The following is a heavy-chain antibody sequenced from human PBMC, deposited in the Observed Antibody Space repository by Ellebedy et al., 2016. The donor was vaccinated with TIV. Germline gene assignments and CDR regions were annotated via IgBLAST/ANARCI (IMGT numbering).Heavy chain of an antibody. Sequence: SETLSLTXTVHGGSFLGYYWSWIRQSPGKGLEWIGEINHSGNTNYNPSLKSRVTMSVDASKNQFSLKLSSVTAADTAVYYCAGLSGAGGPNWYFDLWGRGTLVTVSS. CDR1: GGSFLGYY. CDR2: INHSGNT. CDR3: AGLSGAGGPNWYFDL. D-gene: IGHD1-26*01. J-gene: IGHJ2*01. V-gene: IGHV4-34*01.